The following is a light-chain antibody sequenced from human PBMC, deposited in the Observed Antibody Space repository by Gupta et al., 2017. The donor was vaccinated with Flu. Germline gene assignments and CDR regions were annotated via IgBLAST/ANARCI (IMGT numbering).Light chain of an antibody. Sequence: ERATLSGRASQTVRSNYLAWYQQKPGQAPRLLIYGASSRATGIPDRFSGSGSGTDFTLTISRLEPEDFAVFYCQQYGSSPLTFGGGTKVEIK. CDR3: QQYGSSPLT. CDR1: QTVRSNY. V-gene: IGKV3-20*01. J-gene: IGKJ4*01. CDR2: GAS.